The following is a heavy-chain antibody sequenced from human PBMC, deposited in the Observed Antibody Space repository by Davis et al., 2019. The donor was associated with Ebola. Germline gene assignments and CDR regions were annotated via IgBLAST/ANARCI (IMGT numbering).Heavy chain of an antibody. Sequence: GESLKISCKGSGYSFTSYWIGWVRQMPGKGLEWMGIIYPGDSDTTYSPSFQGQVTISADKSISTAYLQWSSLKASDTAMYYCARHAGSYYPYYYYYMDVWGKGTTVTVSS. CDR2: IYPGDSDT. CDR1: GYSFTSYW. J-gene: IGHJ6*03. D-gene: IGHD1-26*01. V-gene: IGHV5-51*01. CDR3: ARHAGSYYPYYYYYMDV.